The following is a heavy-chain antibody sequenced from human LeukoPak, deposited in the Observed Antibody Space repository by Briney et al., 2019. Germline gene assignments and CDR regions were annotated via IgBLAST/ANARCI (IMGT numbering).Heavy chain of an antibody. CDR3: AKDQGSSGYLTKFDF. Sequence: GGSLRLSCAASGFTFSSYAMTWVRQPPGKGLEWVSTISGTGGGIYYADFVKGRFTISRDNSKNTLYLQMNSLRAEDTAVYYCAKDQGSSGYLTKFDFWGQGTLVTVSS. CDR2: ISGTGGGI. J-gene: IGHJ4*02. V-gene: IGHV3-23*01. CDR1: GFTFSSYA. D-gene: IGHD6-19*01.